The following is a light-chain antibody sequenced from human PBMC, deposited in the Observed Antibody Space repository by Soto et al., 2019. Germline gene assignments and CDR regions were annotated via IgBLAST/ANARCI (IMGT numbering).Light chain of an antibody. J-gene: IGKJ4*01. Sequence: DIQMTQSPSTLSASVGDRVTITCRASQSFSTWLAWYQQKPGKAPKLLIYDASGLESGVPSRFSGSGSGTEFTLTISSLQPDDFATYYCQQYYSYPLTFGGGPRWRSN. CDR1: QSFSTW. V-gene: IGKV1-5*01. CDR2: DAS. CDR3: QQYYSYPLT.